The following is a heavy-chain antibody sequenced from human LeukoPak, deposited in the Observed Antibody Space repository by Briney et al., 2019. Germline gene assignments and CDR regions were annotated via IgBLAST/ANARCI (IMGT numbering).Heavy chain of an antibody. V-gene: IGHV1-18*04. J-gene: IGHJ4*02. CDR1: GYTFTSYY. Sequence: GASVKVSCKPSGYTFTSYYMHWVRQAPGQGLEWMGWISAYNGNTDYAQKFQGRVTMTIDTSTSTAYMDLRSLRSDDTAVYYCARVEAYRSRTSCHDYWGQGTLVTVSS. D-gene: IGHD2-2*01. CDR3: ARVEAYRSRTSCHDY. CDR2: ISAYNGNT.